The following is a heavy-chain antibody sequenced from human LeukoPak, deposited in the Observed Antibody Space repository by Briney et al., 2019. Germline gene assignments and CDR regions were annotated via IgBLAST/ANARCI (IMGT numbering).Heavy chain of an antibody. CDR3: ARIRRDDFWSGAYYYYMDV. CDR2: ISSSGSTI. V-gene: IGHV3-11*04. J-gene: IGHJ6*03. Sequence: PGGSLRLSCAASGFTFSDYYMSWIRQAPGKGLEWVSYISSSGSTIYYADSVKGRFTISRDNAKNSLYLQMNSLRAEDTAVYYCARIRRDDFWSGAYYYYMDVWGKGTTVTVSS. CDR1: GFTFSDYY. D-gene: IGHD3-3*01.